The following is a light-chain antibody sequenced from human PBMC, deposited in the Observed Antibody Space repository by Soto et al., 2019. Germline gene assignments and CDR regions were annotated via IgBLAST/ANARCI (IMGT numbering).Light chain of an antibody. J-gene: IGLJ3*02. V-gene: IGLV1-40*01. CDR3: QSYDSSLSGVV. CDR2: GNS. Sequence: QSVLTQPPSVSGAPGQRVTISCTGSSSNIGAGYDVHWYQQLPGTAPKLLIYGNSNRPSGVPDRFSGSKSGTSASVAITGLKAEDEADYYCQSYDSSLSGVVFGGGTKVTVL. CDR1: SSNIGAGYD.